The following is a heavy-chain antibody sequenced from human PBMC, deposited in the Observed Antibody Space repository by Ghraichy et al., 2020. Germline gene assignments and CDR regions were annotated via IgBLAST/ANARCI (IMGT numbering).Heavy chain of an antibody. V-gene: IGHV3-30*02. CDR2: IRYDGSNK. J-gene: IGHJ4*02. CDR1: GFTFSSYG. D-gene: IGHD1-26*01. Sequence: GGSLRLSCAASGFTFSSYGMHWVRQAPGKGLEWVAFIRYDGSNKYYADSVKGRFTISRDNSKNTLYLQMNSLRAEDTAVYYCARTMGGSYPYYFDYWGQGTLVTVSS. CDR3: ARTMGGSYPYYFDY.